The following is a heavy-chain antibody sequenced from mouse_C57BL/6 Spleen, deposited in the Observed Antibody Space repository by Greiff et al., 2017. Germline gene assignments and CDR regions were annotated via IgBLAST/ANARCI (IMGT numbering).Heavy chain of an antibody. CDR1: GYTFTSYW. CDR3: AIYDYDYDEDY. CDR2: IHPSDSDT. V-gene: IGHV1-74*01. J-gene: IGHJ2*01. Sequence: QVQLQQPGAELVKPGASVKVSCKASGYTFTSYWMHWVKQRPGQGLEWIGRIHPSDSDTNYNQKFKGKATLTVDKSSSTAYMQLSSLTSKDSAVYYCAIYDYDYDEDYWGQGTTLTVSS. D-gene: IGHD2-4*01.